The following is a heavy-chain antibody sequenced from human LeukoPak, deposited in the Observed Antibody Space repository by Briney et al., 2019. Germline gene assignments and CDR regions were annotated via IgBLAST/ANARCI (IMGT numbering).Heavy chain of an antibody. CDR2: ITTYNGDT. Sequence: ASVKVSCKASGYTFTTYGLSWVRQAPGQGLEWMGWITTYNGDTDYAQKLQGRVTMTADESTSTAYMELSSLRSEDTAVYYCARGQWYYYDSSGPITDAFDIWGQGTMVTVSS. D-gene: IGHD3-22*01. CDR3: ARGQWYYYDSSGPITDAFDI. V-gene: IGHV1-18*01. CDR1: GYTFTTYG. J-gene: IGHJ3*02.